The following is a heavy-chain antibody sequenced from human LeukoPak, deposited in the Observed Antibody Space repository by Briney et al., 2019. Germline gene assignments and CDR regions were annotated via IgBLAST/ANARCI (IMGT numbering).Heavy chain of an antibody. CDR2: ISGSGGST. CDR1: GFTFSSYA. CDR3: AKDRYYYDSSGYYDY. D-gene: IGHD3-22*01. Sequence: GGSLRLSCAASGFTFSSYAMSWVRQAPGKGLEWVSAISGSGGSTYYADSVKGRFTISRDNSKNTLYLQMNSLRAEDTAVYYGAKDRYYYDSSGYYDYWGQGTLVTVSS. V-gene: IGHV3-23*01. J-gene: IGHJ4*02.